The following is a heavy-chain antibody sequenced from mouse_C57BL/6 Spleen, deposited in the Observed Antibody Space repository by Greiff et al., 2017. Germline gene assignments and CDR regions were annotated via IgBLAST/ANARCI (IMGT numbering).Heavy chain of an antibody. V-gene: IGHV1-55*01. Sequence: VQLQQPGAELVKPGASVKMSCKASGYTFTSYWITWVKQRPGQGLEWIGEIYPGSGSTNYNEKFKSKATLTVDTSSITAYMQLSSLTSEDAAVYYCACDYGRWYYYGCRGQSPTLSFA. D-gene: IGHD2-4*01. J-gene: IGHJ2*01. CDR2: IYPGSGST. CDR1: GYTFTSYW. CDR3: ACDYGRWYYYGC.